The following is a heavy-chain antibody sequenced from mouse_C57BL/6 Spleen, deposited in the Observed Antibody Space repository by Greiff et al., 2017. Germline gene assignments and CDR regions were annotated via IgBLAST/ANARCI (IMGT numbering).Heavy chain of an antibody. D-gene: IGHD1-1*01. CDR3: TITTVSYWYFDV. J-gene: IGHJ1*03. Sequence: QVQLQQPGAELVMPGASVKLSCTASGYTFTSYWMHWVKQRPGQGLEWIGEIDPSDSYTNYNQKFKGKSTLTVDKSSSTAYMQLSSLTSEDSAVYYCTITTVSYWYFDVWGTGTTVTVSS. V-gene: IGHV1-69*01. CDR1: GYTFTSYW. CDR2: IDPSDSYT.